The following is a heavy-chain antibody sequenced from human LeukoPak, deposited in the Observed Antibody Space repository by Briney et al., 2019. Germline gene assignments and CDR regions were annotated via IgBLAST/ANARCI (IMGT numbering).Heavy chain of an antibody. Sequence: SETLSLTCAVYGGSFNDYYWTWIRQSPGTGLEWIGSISYSGTTYYNPSLKSRVTISVDTSKNHFSLKLTSVTAADTAVYYKVWGQGTLVTVSS. J-gene: IGHJ1*01. CDR2: ISYSGTT. V-gene: IGHV4-34*01. CDR3: V. CDR1: GGSFNDYY.